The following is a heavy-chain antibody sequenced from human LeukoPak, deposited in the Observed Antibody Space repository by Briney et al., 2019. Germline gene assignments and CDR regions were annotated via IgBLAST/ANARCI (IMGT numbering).Heavy chain of an antibody. CDR2: IHYSGST. J-gene: IGHJ5*02. V-gene: IGHV4-39*01. CDR1: GGSIRSSSYY. Sequence: PSETLSLTCTVSGGSIRSSSYYWSWIRQPPGKGLEWIGSIHYSGSTYYNPSLKSRVTISVDTSKNQFSLKLSSVTAADTALYYCARHKSGIDWFDPWGQGTLVTVSS. CDR3: ARHKSGIDWFDP. D-gene: IGHD1-14*01.